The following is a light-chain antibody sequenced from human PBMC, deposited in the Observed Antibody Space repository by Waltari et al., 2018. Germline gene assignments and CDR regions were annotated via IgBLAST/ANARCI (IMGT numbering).Light chain of an antibody. V-gene: IGLV2-23*01. Sequence: QSALTQPASVSGSPGQSITISCTGISSDFRNYNLVSWYQQHPGEAPKHIIYEDIKRPSGVSNRFAGSKSGDTASMTISGLQAEDESDYYCCSYAGVSTWVFGGGTKVTVL. CDR2: EDI. CDR3: CSYAGVSTWV. J-gene: IGLJ3*02. CDR1: SSDFRNYNL.